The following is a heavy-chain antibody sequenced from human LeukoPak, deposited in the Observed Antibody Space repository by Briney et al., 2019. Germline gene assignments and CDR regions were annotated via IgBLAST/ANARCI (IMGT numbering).Heavy chain of an antibody. J-gene: IGHJ4*02. V-gene: IGHV3-53*01. Sequence: GGSLRLSCAASGFTVSSNYMSWVRQAPGKGLEWVSVIYSGGRTYYADSVKGRFTISRDDSKNTVYLQMNSLRAEDTAVYYCARDEWRGPYYWGQGTLVTVSS. CDR2: IYSGGRT. CDR3: ARDEWRGPYY. D-gene: IGHD3-3*01. CDR1: GFTVSSNY.